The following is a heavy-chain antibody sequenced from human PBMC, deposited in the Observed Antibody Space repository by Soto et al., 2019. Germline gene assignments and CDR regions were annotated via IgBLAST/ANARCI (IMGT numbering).Heavy chain of an antibody. V-gene: IGHV4-34*01. J-gene: IGHJ6*02. CDR2: INHSGST. Sequence: QVQLQQWGAGLLKPSETLSLTCAVYGGSFSGYYWSWIRQPPGKGLEWIGEINHSGSTNYKPSLKSRVTISVDTSKHQFALKLRSVAAADAAVYYCARGGTIFGVVPGGYGMDVWGQGPTVTVSS. CDR1: GGSFSGYY. CDR3: ARGGTIFGVVPGGYGMDV. D-gene: IGHD3-3*01.